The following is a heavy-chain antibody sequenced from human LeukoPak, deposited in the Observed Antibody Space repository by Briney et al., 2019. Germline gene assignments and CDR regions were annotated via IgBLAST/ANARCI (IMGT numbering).Heavy chain of an antibody. Sequence: SGTLSLTCAVSGGSISSSNWWSWVRQPPGKGLEWIGEIYHGGSTNYNPSLKSRVTISVDKSKNQFSLKLSSVTAPDTAVYYCARHEDRNWYFDHWGQGTLVTVSS. V-gene: IGHV4-4*02. CDR3: ARHEDRNWYFDH. CDR2: IYHGGST. J-gene: IGHJ4*02. D-gene: IGHD1-1*01. CDR1: GGSISSSNW.